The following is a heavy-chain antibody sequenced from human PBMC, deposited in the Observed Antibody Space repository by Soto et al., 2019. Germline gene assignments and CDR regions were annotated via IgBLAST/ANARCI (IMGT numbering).Heavy chain of an antibody. D-gene: IGHD6-13*01. CDR1: GGSFSNCA. V-gene: IGHV1-69*01. J-gene: IGHJ6*02. CDR2: IIPIYGTT. Sequence: QVQLVQSGAEVKKPGSSVKVSCKASGGSFSNCAFSWVRQAPGQGLEWMGGIIPIYGTTNSAQKFQGRVTITVDESTRTAYMELNSLTSKDTAVYYCARASGFSSTWEDYYFYGMDVWGQGTTVTVSS. CDR3: ARASGFSSTWEDYYFYGMDV.